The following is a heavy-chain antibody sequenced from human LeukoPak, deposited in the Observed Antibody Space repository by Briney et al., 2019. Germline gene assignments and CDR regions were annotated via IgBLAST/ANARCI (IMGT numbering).Heavy chain of an antibody. CDR2: IHHDGRI. CDR1: GGSIDSTNW. CDR3: ARSHDHLWGNYPDY. V-gene: IGHV4/OR15-8*01. Sequence: SETLSLTCDVSGGSIDSTNWWNWVRQPPGKGLEWIGEIHHDGRINYNPSLKSRVTLSVDKSKNQFSLRLDSVTAADTAMYYCARSHDHLWGNYPDYWGQGTLVTVSS. D-gene: IGHD3-16*02. J-gene: IGHJ4*02.